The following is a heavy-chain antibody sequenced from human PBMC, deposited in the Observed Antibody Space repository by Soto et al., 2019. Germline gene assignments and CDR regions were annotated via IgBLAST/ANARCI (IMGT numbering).Heavy chain of an antibody. CDR3: ARDCRNSYNWFDP. CDR1: GLTFSYYS. Sequence: EVQLVESGGGLVQPGGSLRLSCAASGLTFSYYSMNWVRQAPGKGLEWSSYISDSSSSIYYADSVKGRFTISRDDAKNALYLQMNSLRVEDTAEYYCARDCRNSYNWFDPWGQGTLVTVSS. CDR2: ISDSSSSI. V-gene: IGHV3-48*01. D-gene: IGHD4-4*01. J-gene: IGHJ5*02.